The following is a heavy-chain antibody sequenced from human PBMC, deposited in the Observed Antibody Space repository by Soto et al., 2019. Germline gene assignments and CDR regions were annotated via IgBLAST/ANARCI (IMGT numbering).Heavy chain of an antibody. D-gene: IGHD6-6*01. J-gene: IGHJ6*02. CDR3: ARGSSIAGLYYGMDV. CDR1: GGSIRSYY. CDR2: NYYSGIT. Sequence: PSETLSLTCTVSGGSIRSYYWSWIRQPPGKGLEWIGYNYYSGITNYNPSLKSRVTISVDTSKNQFSLKLISVTAADTAVYYCARGSSIAGLYYGMDVWGQGTTVTVFS. V-gene: IGHV4-59*12.